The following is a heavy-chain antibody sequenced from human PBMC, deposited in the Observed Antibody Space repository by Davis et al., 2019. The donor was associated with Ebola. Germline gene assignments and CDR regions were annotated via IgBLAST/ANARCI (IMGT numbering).Heavy chain of an antibody. V-gene: IGHV4-34*01. D-gene: IGHD1-1*01. CDR2: INPRGRT. CDR3: ARGRGNWSGWFDP. CDR1: CGSLSGFS. Sequence: MPADTLSPTCDLNCGSLSGFSWIWVRQPPGGGLEWIGDINPRGRTNYNPFLRSRATISMDTSANRLSLSLGSVTAADTAVYYCARGRGNWSGWFDPWGQGTLVTVSS. J-gene: IGHJ5*02.